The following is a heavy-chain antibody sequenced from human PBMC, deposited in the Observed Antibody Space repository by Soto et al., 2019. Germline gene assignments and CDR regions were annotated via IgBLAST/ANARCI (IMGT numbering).Heavy chain of an antibody. CDR2: IYYSGST. D-gene: IGHD6-6*01. Sequence: SETLSLTCTVSGGSISSYYWSWIRQPPGKGLEWIGYIYYSGSTNYNPSLKSRVTISVDTSKNQFSLKLSSVTAADTAVYYCARQKGQLVRTSYYYYYMDVWGKGTTVTVSS. J-gene: IGHJ6*03. CDR1: GGSISSYY. CDR3: ARQKGQLVRTSYYYYYMDV. V-gene: IGHV4-59*08.